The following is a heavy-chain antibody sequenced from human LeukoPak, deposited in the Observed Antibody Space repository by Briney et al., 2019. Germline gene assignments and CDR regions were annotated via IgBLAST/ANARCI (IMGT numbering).Heavy chain of an antibody. CDR1: GFTFDDYA. V-gene: IGHV3-9*01. CDR2: ISWNGGNI. CDR3: AKAETMTQRGYFDY. D-gene: IGHD1-1*01. J-gene: IGHJ4*02. Sequence: GRSLRLSCSASGFTFDDYAMHWVRQAPGKGLEWVSGISWNGGNIGYADSVKGRFTISRDNSKNTLSLQMSSLRAEDTAVYYCAKAETMTQRGYFDYWGQGTLVTVSS.